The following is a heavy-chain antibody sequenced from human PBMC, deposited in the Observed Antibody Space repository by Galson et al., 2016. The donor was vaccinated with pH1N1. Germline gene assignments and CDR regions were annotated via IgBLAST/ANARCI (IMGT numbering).Heavy chain of an antibody. Sequence: SCKASGDTFNRYGITWVLQAPGQGLQWMGWINTRNGYTRNSQKFQGRVTMTTDTTTSTVYLELRSLKSDDTGVYFCARGRGDLAGYYYGLGVWGQGTTVTVSS. CDR2: INTRNGYT. CDR1: GDTFNRYG. J-gene: IGHJ6*02. D-gene: IGHD3-10*01. V-gene: IGHV1-18*01. CDR3: ARGRGDLAGYYYGLGV.